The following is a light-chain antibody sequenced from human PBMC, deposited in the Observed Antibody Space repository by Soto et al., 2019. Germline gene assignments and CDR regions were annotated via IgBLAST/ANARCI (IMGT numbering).Light chain of an antibody. J-gene: IGLJ1*01. CDR3: SSYTDISLYV. CDR2: EVS. V-gene: IGLV2-14*01. CDR1: SSDIGGYNY. Sequence: QSALTQPASVSGSPGQSITISCTGTSSDIGGYNYVSWYQQHPGKAPKVMIYEVSNRPSGVSNRFSGSKSGNTASLTISGLQADDEADYYCSSYTDISLYVFGTGTKVTVL.